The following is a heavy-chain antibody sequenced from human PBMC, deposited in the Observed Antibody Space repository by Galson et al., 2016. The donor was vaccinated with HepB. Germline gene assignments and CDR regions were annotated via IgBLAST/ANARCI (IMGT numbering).Heavy chain of an antibody. CDR3: TRDGALPGGWVWIDP. J-gene: IGHJ5*02. D-gene: IGHD6-19*01. Sequence: SLRLSCAASGFSFSTYTMNWVRQAPGKELEWVASISSSSATIYYVDSVKGRFAVSRDNAENSVYLQMNSLRVEDTAVYYCTRDGALPGGWVWIDPWGQGTLVIVSS. CDR1: GFSFSTYT. CDR2: ISSSSATI. V-gene: IGHV3-48*04.